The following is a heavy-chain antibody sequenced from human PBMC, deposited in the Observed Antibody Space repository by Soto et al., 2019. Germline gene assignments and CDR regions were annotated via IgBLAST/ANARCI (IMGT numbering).Heavy chain of an antibody. V-gene: IGHV3-21*01. Sequence: EVQLVESGGGLVKPGGSLRLSCAASGFTFSSYSMNWVRQAPGKGLEWVSSISSSSSYIYYADSVKGRFTISRDNAKNSLYLQMNSLRAEDTAVYYWARYYYDSSGYYLNDDAFDIWGQGTMVTVSS. D-gene: IGHD3-22*01. J-gene: IGHJ3*02. CDR1: GFTFSSYS. CDR2: ISSSSSYI. CDR3: ARYYYDSSGYYLNDDAFDI.